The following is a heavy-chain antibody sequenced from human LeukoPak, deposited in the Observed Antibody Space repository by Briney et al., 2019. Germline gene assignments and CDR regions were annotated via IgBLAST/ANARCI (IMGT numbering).Heavy chain of an antibody. D-gene: IGHD4-17*01. J-gene: IGHJ4*02. CDR3: ARAGRDYGDYGH. V-gene: IGHV1-46*01. CDR2: INPSDGGT. CDR1: GYTFTNYY. Sequence: ASVKVSCKTSGYTFTNYYMHWVRQAPGQGLEWMGIINPSDGGTKYTQRFQGRVTMTRDRSTSTVFMELSSLRSEDTGVYYCARAGRDYGDYGHWGQGTLVTVSS.